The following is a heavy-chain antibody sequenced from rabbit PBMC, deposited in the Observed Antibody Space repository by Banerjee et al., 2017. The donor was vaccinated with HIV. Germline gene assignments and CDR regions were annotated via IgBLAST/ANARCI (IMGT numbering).Heavy chain of an antibody. J-gene: IGHJ4*01. D-gene: IGHD6-1*01. Sequence: QPLEESGGDLVKPGASLTLTCTASGFSFSSSYYMCWVRQAPGKGLEWIACIYAGSSGSTYYASWAKGRFTISKTSSTTVTLQMTSLTAADTATYFCARYGYYAGYGDANLWGPGTLVTVS. CDR1: GFSFSSSYY. CDR3: ARYGYYAGYGDANL. V-gene: IGHV1S40*01. CDR2: IYAGSSGST.